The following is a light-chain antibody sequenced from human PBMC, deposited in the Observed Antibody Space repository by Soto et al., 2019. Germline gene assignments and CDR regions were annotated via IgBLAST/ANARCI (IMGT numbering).Light chain of an antibody. CDR2: GAS. Sequence: EIVLTQSPGTLSLSPGERATLSCRASQSLSNSYLAWYQQRPGQAPRLLIYGASSRATGIPDTFSGSGSGTAISLTISRLAPEDVEVEDWHQYGSSPLTFGGGTKVEIK. CDR3: HQYGSSPLT. CDR1: QSLSNSY. V-gene: IGKV3-20*01. J-gene: IGKJ4*01.